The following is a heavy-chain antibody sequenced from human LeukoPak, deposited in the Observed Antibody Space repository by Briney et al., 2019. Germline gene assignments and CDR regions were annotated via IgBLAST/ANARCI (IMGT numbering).Heavy chain of an antibody. Sequence: GGSLRLSCAASGFTFSSYSMNWVRQAPGKGLEWVSSISSSSSYIYYADSVKGRFTISRDNAKNSLYLQMNSLRAEDTAVYYCARGGGYSYGYPSFDYWGQGTLVTVSS. V-gene: IGHV3-21*01. CDR1: GFTFSSYS. CDR2: ISSSSSYI. J-gene: IGHJ4*02. CDR3: ARGGGYSYGYPSFDY. D-gene: IGHD5-18*01.